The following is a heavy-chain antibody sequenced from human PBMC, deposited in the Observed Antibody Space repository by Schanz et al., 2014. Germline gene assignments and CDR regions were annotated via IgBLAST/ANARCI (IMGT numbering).Heavy chain of an antibody. V-gene: IGHV3-74*02. CDR3: ANRGHLRGWFDS. CDR2: INSDDTTK. Sequence: AQLVESGGGVVQPGGSLRLSCAASGFTFSSYWMHWVRQAPGKGLVWVSRINSDDTTKTYADSVKGRFTVSRDNSKNIVYLQMNRLRAEDTAVYYCANRGHLRGWFDSWGQGILVTVSS. J-gene: IGHJ5*01. CDR1: GFTFSSYW. D-gene: IGHD3-10*01.